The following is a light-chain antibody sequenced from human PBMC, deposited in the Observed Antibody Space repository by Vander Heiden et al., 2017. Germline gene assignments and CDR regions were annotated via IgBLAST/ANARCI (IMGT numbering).Light chain of an antibody. J-gene: IGKJ2*01. V-gene: IGKV1-39*01. CDR1: QSISTY. CDR2: GAS. Sequence: DIQKIQSPSSLSAAVGDRVTITCRASQSISTYLDWYQQKPGKAPKLLIYGASNLQSGVPSRFSGSGSGTDFTLTISRLQPEDFATYYCLQSNSSPYTFGQGTKLEIK. CDR3: LQSNSSPYT.